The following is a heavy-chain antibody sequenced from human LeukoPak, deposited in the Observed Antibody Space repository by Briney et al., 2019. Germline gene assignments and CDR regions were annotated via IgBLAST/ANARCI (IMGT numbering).Heavy chain of an antibody. CDR2: ISYDGKSQ. D-gene: IGHD6-19*01. V-gene: IGHV3-30*18. CDR3: AKDLYGGGWYNYFDP. CDR1: GFSCSNYG. Sequence: GGSLRLSCAASGFSCSNYGMPWVRQAPGKGLEWVAMISYDGKSQHYGDSVKGRFTISRDNSKNTVYLQMNSLRPEDSAMYYCAKDLYGGGWYNYFDPWGQGTRVTVSS. J-gene: IGHJ5*02.